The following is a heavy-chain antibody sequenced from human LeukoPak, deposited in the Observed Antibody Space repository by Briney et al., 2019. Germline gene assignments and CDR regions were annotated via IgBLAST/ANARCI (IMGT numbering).Heavy chain of an antibody. CDR3: AGAPYNFWSTYLDY. CDR2: ISHGGST. J-gene: IGHJ4*02. D-gene: IGHD3-3*01. V-gene: IGHV4-38-2*01. Sequence: SETLSLTCAVSGSSISSDYYWGWIRQPPGKGLEWIGSISHGGSTYYSPSLKSRLTISVDTSKYQFSLNLSSVTAADTAVYYCAGAPYNFWSTYLDYWGQGTLVTVSS. CDR1: GSSISSDYY.